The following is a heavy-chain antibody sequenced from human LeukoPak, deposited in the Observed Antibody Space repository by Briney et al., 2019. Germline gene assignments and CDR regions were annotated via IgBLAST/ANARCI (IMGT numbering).Heavy chain of an antibody. J-gene: IGHJ6*03. D-gene: IGHD2-2*01. CDR3: ARDVRVVVPAAIGYYYYYYMDV. Sequence: LVKVSCKASGGTFSSYAISWVRQAPGQGLEWMGGVIPIFGTANYAQKFQGRVTITADESTSTAYMELSSLRSEDTAVYYCARDVRVVVPAAIGYYYYYYMDVWGKGTTVTVSS. CDR2: VIPIFGTA. CDR1: GGTFSSYA. V-gene: IGHV1-69*13.